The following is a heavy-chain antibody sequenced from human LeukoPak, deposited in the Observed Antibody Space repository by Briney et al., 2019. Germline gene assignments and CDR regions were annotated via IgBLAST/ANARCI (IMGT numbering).Heavy chain of an antibody. CDR2: ISGSGGST. V-gene: IGHV3-23*01. CDR1: GFTFSSYA. Sequence: GGYLRLSCAASGFTFSSYAMSWVRQAPGKGLEWVSAISGSGGSTYYADSVKGRFTISRDNSKNTLYLQMNSLRAEDTAVYYCAKPRIVVVVAASGYWGQGTLVTVSS. D-gene: IGHD2-15*01. J-gene: IGHJ4*02. CDR3: AKPRIVVVVAASGY.